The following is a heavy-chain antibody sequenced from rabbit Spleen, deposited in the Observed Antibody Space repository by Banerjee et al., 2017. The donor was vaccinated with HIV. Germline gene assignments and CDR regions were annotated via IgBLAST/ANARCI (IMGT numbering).Heavy chain of an antibody. V-gene: IGHV1S45*01. Sequence: QEQLVESGGGLVKPGASLTLTCTASGVSFSANSYMCWVRQAPGKGLEWIACIDTGSSGFTYFASWAKGRFTISKTSSTTVTLQLNSLTAADTATYFCARDTSSSFSSYGMDLWGPGTLVTVS. J-gene: IGHJ6*01. CDR3: ARDTSSSFSSYGMDL. D-gene: IGHD1-1*01. CDR1: GVSFSANSY. CDR2: IDTGSSGFT.